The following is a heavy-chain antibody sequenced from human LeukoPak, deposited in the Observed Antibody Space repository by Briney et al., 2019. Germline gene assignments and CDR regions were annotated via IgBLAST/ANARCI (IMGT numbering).Heavy chain of an antibody. Sequence: ASVKVSCKASGYTFTSYDINWVRQATGQGLGWMGWMNPNSGNTGYAQKFQGRVTMTRNTSISTAYMELSSLRSEDTAVYYCARGRGYSYGRARGYYFDYWGQGTLVTVSS. CDR2: MNPNSGNT. CDR1: GYTFTSYD. CDR3: ARGRGYSYGRARGYYFDY. V-gene: IGHV1-8*01. J-gene: IGHJ4*02. D-gene: IGHD5-18*01.